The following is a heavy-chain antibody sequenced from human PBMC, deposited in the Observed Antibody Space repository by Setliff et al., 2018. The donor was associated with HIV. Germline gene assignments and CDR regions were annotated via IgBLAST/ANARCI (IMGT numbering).Heavy chain of an antibody. CDR3: ARETQTTGQRWFDP. D-gene: IGHD1-1*01. V-gene: IGHV4-61*02. CDR2: INYGGASPP. J-gene: IGHJ5*02. CDR1: GFSISSGYY. Sequence: LSLTCAVSGFSISSGYYWSWIRQPAGKRLEWIGRINYGGASPPTYNPSFKSRVTMSADTSKSQFSLSLTSVTAADTAIYHCARETQTTGQRWFDPWGQGILVTVSS.